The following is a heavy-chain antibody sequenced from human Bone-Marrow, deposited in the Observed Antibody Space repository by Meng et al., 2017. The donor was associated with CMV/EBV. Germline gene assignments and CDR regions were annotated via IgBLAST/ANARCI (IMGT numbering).Heavy chain of an antibody. J-gene: IGHJ6*02. CDR2: INHSGST. Sequence: SEDLALTCAVYGGSFSGYYWSWIRQPPGKGLEWIGEINHSGSTYYNPSLKSRVTISVDTSKNQFSLKLSSVTAADTAVYYCARHRGSYVYYGMDVWGQGTTATVSS. CDR3: ARHRGSYVYYGMDV. CDR1: GGSFSGYY. D-gene: IGHD1-26*01. V-gene: IGHV4-34*01.